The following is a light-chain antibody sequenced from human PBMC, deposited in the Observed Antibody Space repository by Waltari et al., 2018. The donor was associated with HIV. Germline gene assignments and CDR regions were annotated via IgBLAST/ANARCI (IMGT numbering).Light chain of an antibody. J-gene: IGLJ2*01. Sequence: SYELTQPPSVSVSPGQTASISCSGVEFRDQFVCWYPQKPGQSPVLVIYQDTKRPSGIPERFSGSNSGNTATLTISGTQAMDEADYYCHAWDSSTVVFGGGTKLTVL. CDR1: EFRDQF. CDR3: HAWDSSTVV. CDR2: QDT. V-gene: IGLV3-1*01.